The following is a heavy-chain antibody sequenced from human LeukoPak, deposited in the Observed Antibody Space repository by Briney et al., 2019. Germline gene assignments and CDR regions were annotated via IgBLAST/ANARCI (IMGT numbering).Heavy chain of an antibody. CDR3: AKTRNVDTSMVEAFDV. Sequence: PGRSLRLSCAASGFKFWNNGMHWVRQAPGKGLERVSAISGSGGSTYYADSVKGRFTISRDNSKNTLYLQMNSLRAEDTAVYYCAKTRNVDTSMVEAFDVWGQGTMVTVSS. J-gene: IGHJ3*01. CDR2: ISGSGGST. D-gene: IGHD5-18*01. CDR1: GFKFWNNG. V-gene: IGHV3-23*01.